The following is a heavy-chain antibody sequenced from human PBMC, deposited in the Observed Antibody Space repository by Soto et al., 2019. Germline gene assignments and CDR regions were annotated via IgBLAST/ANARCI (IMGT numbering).Heavy chain of an antibody. CDR2: IYYSGST. Sequence: PSETLSLTCTVSGGSISSYYWSWIRLPPGKGLEWIGYIYYSGSTNYNPSLKSRVTISVDRSNNQFSLKLSSVSAADTAVYYCSSLMGRGVITDYLDYWGQGTLVAVSS. J-gene: IGHJ4*02. CDR1: GGSISSYY. V-gene: IGHV4-59*01. CDR3: SSLMGRGVITDYLDY. D-gene: IGHD3-10*01.